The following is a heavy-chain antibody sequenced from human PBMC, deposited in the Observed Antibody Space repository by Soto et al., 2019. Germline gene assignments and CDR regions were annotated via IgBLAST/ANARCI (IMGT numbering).Heavy chain of an antibody. CDR2: VTSSPSSM. CDR3: AREADFASSGYVLDY. D-gene: IGHD3-22*01. V-gene: IGHV3-21*01. Sequence: GGSLRLSCAASGFTFSGFSMNWVRQAPGKGLEWVSSVTSSPSSMFYADSVKGRFTISRDDAKDSLFLQMNSLRADDTAVYYCAREADFASSGYVLDYWGLGTLVTSPQ. CDR1: GFTFSGFS. J-gene: IGHJ4*02.